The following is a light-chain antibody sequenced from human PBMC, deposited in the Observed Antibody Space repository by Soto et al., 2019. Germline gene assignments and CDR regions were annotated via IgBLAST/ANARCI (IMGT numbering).Light chain of an antibody. V-gene: IGKV3-15*01. CDR3: QQRSNWIT. CDR2: GVS. Sequence: EIVMTQSPATLSVFPGERATLSCRASQSVNNNLAWYQQKPGQAPRLLIHGVSTRATGIPARFSGSGSGTDFTLTISSLEPEDFAVYYCQQRSNWITFGQGTRLEIK. J-gene: IGKJ5*01. CDR1: QSVNNN.